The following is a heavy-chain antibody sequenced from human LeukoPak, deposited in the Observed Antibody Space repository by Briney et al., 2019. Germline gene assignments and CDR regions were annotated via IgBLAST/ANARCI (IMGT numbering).Heavy chain of an antibody. CDR2: INSDGGST. V-gene: IGHV3-74*01. Sequence: GGSLRLSCAASGFTFSSYWMHWVRQAPGKGLVWVSRINSDGGSTSYADSVKGRFTISRDNAKNTLYLQMNSLRAEDTAVYYCARAPSEIGGYYPEYFRHWGQGTLVTVSS. J-gene: IGHJ1*01. CDR1: GFTFSSYW. CDR3: ARAPSEIGGYYPEYFRH. D-gene: IGHD3-22*01.